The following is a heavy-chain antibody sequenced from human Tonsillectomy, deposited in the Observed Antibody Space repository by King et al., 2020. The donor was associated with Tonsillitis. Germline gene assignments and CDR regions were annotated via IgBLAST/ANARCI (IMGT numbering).Heavy chain of an antibody. CDR3: ARHPGRGYYDSSGQFDS. D-gene: IGHD3-22*01. Sequence: QLQESGPGLVKPSETLSLTCTVSGGSMSPYYWSWIRQTPRKGLEWIAYISYSGDTDYNPSLKSRVTVSVDTSKNQFSLKHSSVTAADTAVFYCARHPGRGYYDSSGQFDSWGQGILVTVSS. J-gene: IGHJ4*02. V-gene: IGHV4-59*08. CDR2: ISYSGDT. CDR1: GGSMSPYY.